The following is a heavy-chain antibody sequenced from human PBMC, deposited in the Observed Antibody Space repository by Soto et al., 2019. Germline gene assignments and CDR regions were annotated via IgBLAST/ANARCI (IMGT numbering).Heavy chain of an antibody. Sequence: GGSLRLSCAASGFTFSSYDMHWVRQATGKGLEWVSAIGTAGDTYYPGSVKGRFTISRENAKNSLYLQMNSLRAEDTAVYYCARDFGVDGYYYYGMDVWGQGTTVTVSS. J-gene: IGHJ6*02. D-gene: IGHD3-3*01. V-gene: IGHV3-13*01. CDR3: ARDFGVDGYYYYGMDV. CDR1: GFTFSSYD. CDR2: IGTAGDT.